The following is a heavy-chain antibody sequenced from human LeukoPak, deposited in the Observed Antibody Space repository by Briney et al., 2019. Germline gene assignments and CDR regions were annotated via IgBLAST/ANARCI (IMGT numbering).Heavy chain of an antibody. D-gene: IGHD6-6*01. V-gene: IGHV3-66*02. CDR3: ARWGSSVGFDY. Sequence: PGGSLRLSCAVSGFTVSNNYMTWVRQAPGKGLEWVSVIYTGDTTYYADSVKGRSTISRDNSKNTVYLQMNSLRADDTAVYYCARWGSSVGFDYWGQGTLVTVSS. CDR2: IYTGDTT. J-gene: IGHJ4*02. CDR1: GFTVSNNY.